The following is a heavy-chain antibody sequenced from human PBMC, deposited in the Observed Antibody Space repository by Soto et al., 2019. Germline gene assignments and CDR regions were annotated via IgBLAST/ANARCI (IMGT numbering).Heavy chain of an antibody. CDR1: GGSFSGYY. D-gene: IGHD3-22*01. CDR2: IYYSGST. V-gene: IGHV4-34*01. CDR3: ASPNYDSSGYYLS. Sequence: TSETLSLTCAVYGGSFSGYYWSWIRQPPGTGLEWIGSIYYSGSTNYNPSLKSRVTISVDTSKNQFSLKLSSVTAADTAVYYCASPNYDSSGYYLSWGQGTLVSVSS. J-gene: IGHJ4*02.